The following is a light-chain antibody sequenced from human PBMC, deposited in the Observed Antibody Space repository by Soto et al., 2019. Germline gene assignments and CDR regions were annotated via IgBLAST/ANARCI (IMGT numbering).Light chain of an antibody. Sequence: IQLTQSPSSLSASVGDSVTISCRASQDISSHLAWYQQKPGKAPKVLIYAASTLESGIPSRFSGSGSGTDFTLTISSLQAEDFATYYCQQVKSFLPLTFGGGTKVDIK. V-gene: IGKV1-9*01. CDR3: QQVKSFLPLT. CDR2: AAS. J-gene: IGKJ4*01. CDR1: QDISSH.